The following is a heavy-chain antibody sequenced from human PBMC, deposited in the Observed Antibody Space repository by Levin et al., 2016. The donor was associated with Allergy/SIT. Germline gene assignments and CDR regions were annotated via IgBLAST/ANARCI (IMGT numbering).Heavy chain of an antibody. Sequence: VRQAPGKGLEWVANIKQDGSEKYYVDSVKGRFTISRDNAKNSLYLQMNSLRAEDTAVYYCARERWGDGYNSGVDAFDIWGQGTMVTVSS. J-gene: IGHJ3*02. V-gene: IGHV3-7*01. D-gene: IGHD5-24*01. CDR2: IKQDGSEK. CDR3: ARERWGDGYNSGVDAFDI.